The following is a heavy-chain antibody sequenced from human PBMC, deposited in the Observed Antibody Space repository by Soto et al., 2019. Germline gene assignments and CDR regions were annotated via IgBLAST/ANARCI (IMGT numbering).Heavy chain of an antibody. CDR3: AKGRYCVDNCYFAH. D-gene: IGHD2-21*02. V-gene: IGHV4-4*07. J-gene: IGHJ1*01. CDR1: AESISNHY. CDR2: VYSSGTA. Sequence: SETLSLTCSVFAESISNHYWNWIRQPAGNGLQCLQRVYSSGTANYKPSLESLVTMSVDPSKNHIYLTLCSATAADTPMYYCAKGRYCVDNCYFAHWVPG.